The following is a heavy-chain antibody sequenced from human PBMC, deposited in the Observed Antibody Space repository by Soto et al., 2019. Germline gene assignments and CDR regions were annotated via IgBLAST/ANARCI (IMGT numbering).Heavy chain of an antibody. J-gene: IGHJ4*02. CDR1: GFSFSTYS. CDR2: ISSSSTDV. CDR3: VRDFVAATGFFEY. D-gene: IGHD6-19*01. V-gene: IGHV3-21*01. Sequence: LRLSCAASGFSFSTYSMNWVRQAPGKGLEWVSSISSSSTDVFYADSVKGRFTISRDNAKNSLYLQMNSLRAEDTAVYYCVRDFVAATGFFEYWGLGTLVTVSS.